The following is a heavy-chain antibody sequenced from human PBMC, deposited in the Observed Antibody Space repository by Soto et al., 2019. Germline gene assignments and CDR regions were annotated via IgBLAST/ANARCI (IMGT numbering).Heavy chain of an antibody. CDR2: ISGSGGST. CDR3: AKDRKDFSGWYN. J-gene: IGHJ4*02. V-gene: IGHV3-23*01. CDR1: GFTFSSYA. Sequence: EVQLLESGGGLVQPWGSLRLSCAASGFTFSSYAMSWVRQAPGKGLEWVSAISGSGGSTYYADSVKGRFTISRDNSKNTLYLQMNSLRAEDTAVYYCAKDRKDFSGWYNWGQGTLVTVSS. D-gene: IGHD6-19*01.